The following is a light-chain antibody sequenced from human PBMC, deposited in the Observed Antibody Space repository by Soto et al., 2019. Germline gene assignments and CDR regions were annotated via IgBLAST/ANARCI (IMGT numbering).Light chain of an antibody. CDR3: QQRTNWPYT. V-gene: IGKV3D-20*02. CDR1: QSVTVNS. Sequence: EILLTQSPSTLSLSPGEGVTLSCRASQSVTVNSLAWYQQKPGQTPKLLIYAASTRAAAVPDRFTGSGSGTDFALTISRLEPEDFAVYYCQQRTNWPYTFGQGTKLEIK. CDR2: AAS. J-gene: IGKJ2*01.